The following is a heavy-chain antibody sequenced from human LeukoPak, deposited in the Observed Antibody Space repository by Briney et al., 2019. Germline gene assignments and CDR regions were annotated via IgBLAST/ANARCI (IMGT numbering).Heavy chain of an antibody. J-gene: IGHJ4*02. CDR3: ASTYCGGDCYSG. V-gene: IGHV4-34*01. D-gene: IGHD2-21*02. CDR2: INHSGST. Sequence: PSETLSLTCAVHGGSFSGYYWSWIRQPPGKGLEWIGEINHSGSTNYNPSLKSRVTISVDTSKNQFSLKLSSVTAADTAVYYCASTYCGGDCYSGWGQGTLVTVSS. CDR1: GGSFSGYY.